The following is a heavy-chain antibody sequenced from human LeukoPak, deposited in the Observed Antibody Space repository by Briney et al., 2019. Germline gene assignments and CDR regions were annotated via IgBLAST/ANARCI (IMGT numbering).Heavy chain of an antibody. D-gene: IGHD5-18*01. CDR2: IYPGDSDT. CDR1: GYSFTSYW. V-gene: IGHV5-51*01. CDR3: ARHGTGDTAMARSFDY. Sequence: GESLKISCKGSGYSFTSYWIGWVRQMPGKGREWMGIIYPGDSDTRYSPSFKGQVTISADKSISTAYLPWSSLKASDTAMYYCARHGTGDTAMARSFDYWGQGTLVTVSS. J-gene: IGHJ4*02.